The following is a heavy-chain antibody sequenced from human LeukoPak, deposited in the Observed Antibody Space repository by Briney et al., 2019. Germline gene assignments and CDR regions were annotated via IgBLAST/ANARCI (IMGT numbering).Heavy chain of an antibody. CDR3: ARANFLYCSSSTCLFDY. CDR2: INPNDGDT. J-gene: IGHJ4*02. D-gene: IGHD2-2*01. Sequence: ASVKVSCKASGYTFTDYYMHWVRQAPGQGFEWMGWINPNDGDTNYAQKFQGRVTMTRDTSISTAHMEVSRLRSDDTAVYYCARANFLYCSSSTCLFDYWGQGALVTVSS. CDR1: GYTFTDYY. V-gene: IGHV1-2*02.